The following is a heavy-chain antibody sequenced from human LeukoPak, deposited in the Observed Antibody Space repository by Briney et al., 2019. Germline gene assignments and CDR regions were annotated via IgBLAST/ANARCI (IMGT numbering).Heavy chain of an antibody. V-gene: IGHV3-21*01. D-gene: IGHD5-18*01. Sequence: GGSLRLSCAASGFTFSSYSMNWVRQAPGKGLEWVSSISSSSSYIYYADSVKGRFTISRDNAKNSLYLQMNSLRAEDTAVYYCASLVDTAMVYAPGYWGQGTLVTLSS. CDR2: ISSSSSYI. CDR3: ASLVDTAMVYAPGY. J-gene: IGHJ4*02. CDR1: GFTFSSYS.